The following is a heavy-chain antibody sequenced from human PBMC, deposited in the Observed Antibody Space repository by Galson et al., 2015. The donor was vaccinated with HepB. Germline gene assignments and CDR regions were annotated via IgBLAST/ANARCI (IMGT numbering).Heavy chain of an antibody. J-gene: IGHJ4*02. CDR1: GTSISAYY. CDR3: ARIYDIMTSYYPFDS. D-gene: IGHD3-9*01. CDR2: SYHSGLP. Sequence: SETLSLTCTVSGTSISAYYWSWIRQPPGKGLEWIAYSYHSGLPTYSPSLTGRVTVSLATPKNQCTLRLTSVTAADTAVYYCARIYDIMTSYYPFDSWGQGILVTVSS. V-gene: IGHV4-59*13.